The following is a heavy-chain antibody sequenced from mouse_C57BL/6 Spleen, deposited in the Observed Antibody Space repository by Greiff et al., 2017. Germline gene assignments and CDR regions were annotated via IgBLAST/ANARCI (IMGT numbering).Heavy chain of an antibody. CDR1: GYKFTDYE. D-gene: IGHD2-3*01. V-gene: IGHV1-15*01. Sequence: QVQLPQSGAELVRPGASVTLSCKASGYKFTDYEMHWVKPPPVHGLAWVGAIDTETGGTAYNQKFKGKAILTADKSSSAAYMELRSLTSEDSAVYYCTRNDDCYYYWGQGTLVTGSA. CDR2: IDTETGGT. CDR3: TRNDDCYYY. J-gene: IGHJ3*01.